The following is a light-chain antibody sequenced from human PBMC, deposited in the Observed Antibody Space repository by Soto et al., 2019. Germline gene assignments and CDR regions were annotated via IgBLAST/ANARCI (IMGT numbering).Light chain of an antibody. Sequence: EIVLTQSPGTLSLSPGERATLSCGASQSVSSSYLAWYQQKPGQAPRLLIYDASNRATGIPARFSGSGSGTDFTLTISSLEPEDFAVYYCQQRSNWPPRTFGQGTKVDI. CDR1: QSVSSSY. CDR3: QQRSNWPPRT. J-gene: IGKJ1*01. V-gene: IGKV3D-20*02. CDR2: DAS.